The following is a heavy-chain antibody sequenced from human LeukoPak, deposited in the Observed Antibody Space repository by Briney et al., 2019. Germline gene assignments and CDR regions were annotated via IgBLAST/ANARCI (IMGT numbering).Heavy chain of an antibody. CDR2: IYSSGST. CDR3: ARIYDFWSGSRGYYYGMDV. J-gene: IGHJ6*02. V-gene: IGHV4-39*01. D-gene: IGHD3-3*01. CDR1: GGPISSSSYY. Sequence: PSETLSLTCTVSGGPISSSSYYWGWIRQPPGKGLEWIGSIYSSGSTYYNPSLKSRVTISVDTSKNQFSLKLSSVTAADTAVYCCARIYDFWSGSRGYYYGMDVWGQGTTVTVSS.